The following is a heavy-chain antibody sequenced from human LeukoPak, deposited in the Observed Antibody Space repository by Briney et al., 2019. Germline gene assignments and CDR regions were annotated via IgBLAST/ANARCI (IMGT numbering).Heavy chain of an antibody. CDR3: AKRKTPTYYYDSSGYYYFDY. D-gene: IGHD3-22*01. J-gene: IGHJ4*02. CDR2: IYYSGST. CDR1: GGSISSYY. V-gene: IGHV4-59*12. Sequence: SETLSLTCTVSGGSISSYYWSWIRQPPGKGLEWIGYIYYSGSTNYNPSLKSRVTISVDKSKNQFSLKLSSVTAADTAVYYCAKRKTPTYYYDSSGYYYFDYWGQGTLVTVSS.